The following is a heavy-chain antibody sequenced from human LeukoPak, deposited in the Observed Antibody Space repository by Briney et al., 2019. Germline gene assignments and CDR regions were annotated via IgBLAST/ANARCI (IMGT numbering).Heavy chain of an antibody. CDR1: GFTFSSYA. V-gene: IGHV3-23*01. D-gene: IGHD5-24*01. J-gene: IGHJ4*02. Sequence: GGSLRLSCAASGFTFSSYAMSWVRQAPGKGLEWVSAISGSGGSTYYADSVKGRFTISRDDSKSTLFLQMNSLRAEDTAVYYCAKDPRVGSRVATPCHWGQGTLVTVSS. CDR3: AKDPRVGSRVATPCH. CDR2: ISGSGGST.